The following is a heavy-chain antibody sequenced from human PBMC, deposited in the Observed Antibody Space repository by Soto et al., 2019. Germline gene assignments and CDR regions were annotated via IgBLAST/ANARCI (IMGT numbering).Heavy chain of an antibody. CDR3: ARAPGGPGIAEY. V-gene: IGHV1-3*05. CDR2: INAGNGNT. CDR1: GYTFTSYA. Sequence: QVQLVQSGAEEKKPGASVKVSCKASGYTFTSYAMDWVRQAPGQRLEWMGWINAGNGNTKDSQKFQGRVTITRDTSASTAYMELSSLRSEDTAVYYCARAPGGPGIAEYWGQGTLVTVSS. D-gene: IGHD6-13*01. J-gene: IGHJ4*02.